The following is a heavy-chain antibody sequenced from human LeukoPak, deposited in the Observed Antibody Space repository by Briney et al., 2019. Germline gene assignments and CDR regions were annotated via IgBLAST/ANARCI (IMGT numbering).Heavy chain of an antibody. CDR1: GFTFSTYA. CDR2: ISGSGDST. J-gene: IGHJ4*02. D-gene: IGHD3-3*01. V-gene: IGHV3-23*01. Sequence: GGSLRLSCAASGFTFSTYAMSWVRQAPGRGLEWVSTISGSGDSTYYADSVKGRFTISRDNSKNTLYLRMNSLRAEDTAVYYCARYYDFWSGYYTGRYFDYWGQGTLVTVSS. CDR3: ARYYDFWSGYYTGRYFDY.